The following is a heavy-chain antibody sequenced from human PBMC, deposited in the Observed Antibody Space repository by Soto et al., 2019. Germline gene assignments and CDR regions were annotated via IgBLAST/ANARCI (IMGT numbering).Heavy chain of an antibody. CDR2: ISSSSSYI. CDR3: ASYRDPYCSGGSRYPNDAFDI. Sequence: GGSLRLSCAASGFTLSSYSMNWVRQAPGKGLEWVSSISSSSSYIYYADSVKGRFTISRDNAKNSLYLQMNGLRAEDTAVYYCASYRDPYCSGGSRYPNDAFDIWGQGAIVTVSS. V-gene: IGHV3-21*01. CDR1: GFTLSSYS. J-gene: IGHJ3*02. D-gene: IGHD2-15*01.